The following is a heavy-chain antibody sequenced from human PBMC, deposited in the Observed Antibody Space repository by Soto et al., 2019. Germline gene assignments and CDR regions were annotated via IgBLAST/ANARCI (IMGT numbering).Heavy chain of an antibody. J-gene: IGHJ3*02. CDR2: INPNSGGT. CDR3: ARDIRGYCSGGSCRRPGTRGNAFDI. CDR1: GYTFTGYY. V-gene: IGHV1-2*04. Sequence: ASVKVSCKASGYTFTGYYMHWVRQAPGQGLEWMGWINPNSGGTNYAQKFQGWVTMTRDTSISTAYMGLSRLRSDDTAVYYCARDIRGYCSGGSCRRPGTRGNAFDIWGQGTMVTVSS. D-gene: IGHD2-15*01.